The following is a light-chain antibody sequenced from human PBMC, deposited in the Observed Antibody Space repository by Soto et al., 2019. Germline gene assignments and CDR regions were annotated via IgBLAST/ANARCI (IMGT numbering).Light chain of an antibody. CDR1: QTISNY. Sequence: DIQMTQSPSSLSASVGARVTIACRGSQTISNYLNWYQKKPGKAPKLLIYAASSLQRGVPSRFSGSGSGTDFTLTIGSLQPEDFAAYYCQQSYSPPPITFGQGTRLEIK. V-gene: IGKV1-39*01. J-gene: IGKJ5*01. CDR3: QQSYSPPPIT. CDR2: AAS.